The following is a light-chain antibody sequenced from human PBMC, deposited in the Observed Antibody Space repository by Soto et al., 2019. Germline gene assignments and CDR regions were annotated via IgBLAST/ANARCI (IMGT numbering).Light chain of an antibody. CDR1: QSVSSY. V-gene: IGKV3-11*01. CDR2: DAS. Sequence: SPSTLSLSPGERATLSCRASQSVSSYLAWYQQKPGQAPRLLIYDASNRATGIPARFSGSGSGTDFTLTISSLEPEDFAVYYCQQRSNWPPWTFGQGTRLEIK. CDR3: QQRSNWPPWT. J-gene: IGKJ5*01.